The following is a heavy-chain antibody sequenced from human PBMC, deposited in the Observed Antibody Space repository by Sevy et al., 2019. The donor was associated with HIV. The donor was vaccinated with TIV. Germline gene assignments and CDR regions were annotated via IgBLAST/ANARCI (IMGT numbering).Heavy chain of an antibody. D-gene: IGHD1-26*01. CDR2: IYSGEYT. V-gene: IGHV3-53*01. CDR1: GFSFSDSY. Sequence: GGSLRLSCAASGFSFSDSYMSWIRQAPGKGLEWVSVIYSGEYTYYADSVKGRFTISRDISKNTLNLQMNSLRAEDTAIYYCATTSTPLYYYALDVWGQGTTVTVSS. J-gene: IGHJ6*02. CDR3: ATTSTPLYYYALDV.